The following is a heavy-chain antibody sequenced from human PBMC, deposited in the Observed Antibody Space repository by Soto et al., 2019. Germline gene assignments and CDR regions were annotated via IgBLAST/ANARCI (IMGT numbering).Heavy chain of an antibody. CDR2: IIPIFGTA. J-gene: IGHJ6*02. CDR1: GYTFTSYA. Sequence: SVKVSCKASGYTFTSYAISWVRQAPGQGLEWMGGIIPIFGTANYAQKFQGRVTITADESTSTAYMELSSLRSEDTAVYYCAREILKYGPGGQYGMDVWGQGTTVTVSS. D-gene: IGHD2-8*01. V-gene: IGHV1-69*13. CDR3: AREILKYGPGGQYGMDV.